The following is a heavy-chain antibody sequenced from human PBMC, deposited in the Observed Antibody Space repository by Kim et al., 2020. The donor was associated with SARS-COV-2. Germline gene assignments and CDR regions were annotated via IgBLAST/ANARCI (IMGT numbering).Heavy chain of an antibody. CDR2: IRSITNGETT. CDR1: GFIFSNAW. V-gene: IGHV3-15*01. CDR3: TRDLEFQH. Sequence: GGSLRLSCAASGFIFSNAWMNWVRQAPGKGLECVGRIRSITNGETTDYAAPVKGRFTISRDDSKNTLYLQMNSLKTEDTAVYYCTRDLEFQHWGQDTLVIVSS. J-gene: IGHJ1*01.